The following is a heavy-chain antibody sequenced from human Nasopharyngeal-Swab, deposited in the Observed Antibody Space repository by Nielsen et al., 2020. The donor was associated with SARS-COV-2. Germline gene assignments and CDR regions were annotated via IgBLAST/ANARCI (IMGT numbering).Heavy chain of an antibody. V-gene: IGHV2-70*01. J-gene: IGHJ4*02. D-gene: IGHD5-24*01. CDR3: ARIRDGFADY. CDR2: IDWDDDK. Sequence: WIRQPPGKALEWLALIDWDDDKYYSTSLKTRLTISKDTSKNQVVLTMTNMDTVDTATYYCARIRDGFADYWGQGTRVTVSS.